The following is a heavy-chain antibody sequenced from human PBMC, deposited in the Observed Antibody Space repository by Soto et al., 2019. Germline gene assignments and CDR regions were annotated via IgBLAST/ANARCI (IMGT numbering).Heavy chain of an antibody. CDR3: AAGDSSSWYYFDY. V-gene: IGHV4-31*03. D-gene: IGHD6-13*01. CDR2: IYYSGST. Sequence: SETLSLTCTVSGGSISSGGYYWSWIRQHPGKGLEWIGYIYYSGSTYYNPSPKSRVTISVDTSKNQFSLKLSSVTAADTAVYYCAAGDSSSWYYFDYWGQGTLVTVSS. CDR1: GGSISSGGYY. J-gene: IGHJ4*02.